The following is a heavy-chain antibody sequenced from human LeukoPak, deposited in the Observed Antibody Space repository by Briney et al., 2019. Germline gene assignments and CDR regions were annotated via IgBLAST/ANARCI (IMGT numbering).Heavy chain of an antibody. CDR1: GYTFNSYG. D-gene: IGHD6-19*01. CDR3: ARADIRAIASSGWYGFDY. J-gene: IGHJ4*02. CDR2: ISAYNGNT. Sequence: ASVRVSCKASGYTFNSYGISWVRQAPGQGLEWMGWISAYNGNTNYAQKVQGRVTMTTDTSTSTAYMELRSLRSDDTAVYYCARADIRAIASSGWYGFDYWGQGTLVTVSS. V-gene: IGHV1-18*01.